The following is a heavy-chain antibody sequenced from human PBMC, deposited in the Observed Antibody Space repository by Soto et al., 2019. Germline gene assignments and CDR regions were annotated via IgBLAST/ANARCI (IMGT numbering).Heavy chain of an antibody. D-gene: IGHD6-19*01. CDR2: ISGSGTST. V-gene: IGHV3-23*01. CDR1: GFTFSSYA. Sequence: LRLSCAASGFTFSSYAMSWVRQAPGKGLEWVSTISGSGTSTYYADSVKGRFTISRDNSKSTLYLQMSSLRAEDTAVYYCAKDLCTYSSGSCYFDYWGQGALVTVSS. J-gene: IGHJ4*02. CDR3: AKDLCTYSSGSCYFDY.